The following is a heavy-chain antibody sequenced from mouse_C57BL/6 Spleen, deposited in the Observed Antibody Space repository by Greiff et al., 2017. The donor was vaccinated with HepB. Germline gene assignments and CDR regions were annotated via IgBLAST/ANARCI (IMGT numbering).Heavy chain of an antibody. J-gene: IGHJ4*01. CDR3: ARFDYDSRYAMDD. D-gene: IGHD2-4*01. V-gene: IGHV1-55*01. CDR1: GYTFTSYW. CDR2: IYPGSGST. Sequence: QVQLQQPGAELVKPGASVKMSCKASGYTFTSYWITWVKQRPGQGLEWIGDIYPGSGSTNYNEKFKSKATLTVDTSSSTAYMQLSSLTSEDSAVYYCARFDYDSRYAMDDWGQGTSVTVSS.